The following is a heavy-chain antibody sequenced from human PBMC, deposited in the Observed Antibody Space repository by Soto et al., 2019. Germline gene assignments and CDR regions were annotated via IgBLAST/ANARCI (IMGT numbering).Heavy chain of an antibody. CDR3: ALRRVAYADF. CDR1: EFTVTNNE. J-gene: IGHJ4*02. Sequence: GSLRLSCAASEFTVTNNEMSWVRQAPGKGLEWVSILYSGGNTYYADSVEGRFTISGDGSKNTLYLHMNSLRAEDTAVYYCALRRVAYADFWGQGTRVTVSS. V-gene: IGHV3-53*01. CDR2: LYSGGNT. D-gene: IGHD2-2*01.